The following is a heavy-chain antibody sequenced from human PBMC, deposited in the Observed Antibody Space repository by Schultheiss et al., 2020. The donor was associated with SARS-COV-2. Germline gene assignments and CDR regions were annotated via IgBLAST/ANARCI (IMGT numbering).Heavy chain of an antibody. V-gene: IGHV1-46*01. D-gene: IGHD3-22*01. Sequence: ASVKVSCKASGYTFTSYYMHWVRQAPGQGLEWMGGIIPIFGTANYAQKFQGRVTMTRDTSTSTVYMELSSLRSDDTAVYYCARDPARRYYDSSGYWGAWYFDLWGRGTLVTVSS. J-gene: IGHJ2*01. CDR3: ARDPARRYYDSSGYWGAWYFDL. CDR1: GYTFTSYY. CDR2: IIPIFGTA.